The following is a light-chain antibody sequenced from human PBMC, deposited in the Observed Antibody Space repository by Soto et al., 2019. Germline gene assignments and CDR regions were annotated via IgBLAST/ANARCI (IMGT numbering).Light chain of an antibody. J-gene: IGKJ4*01. V-gene: IGKV1-5*03. Sequence: DIQMTQSPSTLSASVGDRVTIACRASHNITRWLAWYQRKPGKAPKLLIYKASTLESGVPSRFSGSGSGTEFTLTISSLQPDDFATYYCQHYSNYPLTFGGGTKVDIK. CDR3: QHYSNYPLT. CDR2: KAS. CDR1: HNITRW.